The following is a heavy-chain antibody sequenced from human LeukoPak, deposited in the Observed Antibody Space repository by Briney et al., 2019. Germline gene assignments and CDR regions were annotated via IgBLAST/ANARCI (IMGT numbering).Heavy chain of an antibody. J-gene: IGHJ4*02. CDR2: IWYDGSNK. CDR3: ARDGSSGYYYGPDY. D-gene: IGHD3-22*01. CDR1: GFTFSSYG. V-gene: IGHV3-33*01. Sequence: GGSLRLSCAASGFTFSSYGMHWVRQAPGKGLVWVAVIWYDGSNKYYADSVKGRFTISRDNSKNTLYLQMNGLRAEDTAVYYCARDGSSGYYYGPDYWGQGTLVTVSS.